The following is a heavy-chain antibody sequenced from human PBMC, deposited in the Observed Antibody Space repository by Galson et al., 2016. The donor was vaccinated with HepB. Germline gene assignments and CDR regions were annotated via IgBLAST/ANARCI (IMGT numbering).Heavy chain of an antibody. D-gene: IGHD2-15*01. CDR3: AKDLNYCSGGRCYSKDYWYFDL. V-gene: IGHV3-30*18. CDR2: ISSDGGSE. J-gene: IGHJ2*01. Sequence: SLRLSCAASGVTFSSYGMHWVRQAPGKGLEWIAGISSDGGSEYYADSVKGRFTISRDNSKNTLYLQMNSLRDEDTAVYYCAKDLNYCSGGRCYSKDYWYFDLWGRGTLVTVSS. CDR1: GVTFSSYG.